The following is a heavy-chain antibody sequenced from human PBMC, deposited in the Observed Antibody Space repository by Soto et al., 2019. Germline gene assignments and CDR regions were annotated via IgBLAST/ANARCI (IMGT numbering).Heavy chain of an antibody. V-gene: IGHV1-24*01. D-gene: IGHD2-21*01. Sequence: ASVKVSCKVSGYTLTELSMHWVRQAPGKGLEWMGGFDPEDGETIYAQKFQGRVTMTRDTSTSTVYMELSSLRSEDTAVYYCARGGRGIALIRTPDYYYYGMDVWGQGTTVTVSS. CDR2: FDPEDGET. J-gene: IGHJ6*02. CDR3: ARGGRGIALIRTPDYYYYGMDV. CDR1: GYTLTELS.